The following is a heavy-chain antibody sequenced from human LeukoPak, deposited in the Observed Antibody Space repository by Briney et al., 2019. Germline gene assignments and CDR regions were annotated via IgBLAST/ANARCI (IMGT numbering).Heavy chain of an antibody. Sequence: SETLSLTCAVSGASINNNYWTWVRQPPGKGVEWIGYIYCNGNTNYNPSLKGRVTMSIETSKNQFSLQLPSVTAADTAVYYCASGTFDAPLYGTSWYFHVWGRDTLVTVSS. V-gene: IGHV4-59*01. CDR3: ASGTFDAPLYGTSWYFHV. J-gene: IGHJ2*01. CDR2: IYCNGNT. D-gene: IGHD2-2*02. CDR1: GASINNNY.